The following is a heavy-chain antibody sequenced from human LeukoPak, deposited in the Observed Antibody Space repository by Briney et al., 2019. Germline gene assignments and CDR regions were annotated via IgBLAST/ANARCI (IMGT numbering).Heavy chain of an antibody. Sequence: ASVTVSCKASGYTFTGYYMHWVRQAPGQGLEWMGWINPNSGGTKYAQNFQGRVTMTRDTSISTAYMELSSLRSDDTAMYYCARGRELGDYWGQGTLVTVSS. J-gene: IGHJ4*02. V-gene: IGHV1-2*02. CDR2: INPNSGGT. D-gene: IGHD3-3*02. CDR1: GYTFTGYY. CDR3: ARGRELGDY.